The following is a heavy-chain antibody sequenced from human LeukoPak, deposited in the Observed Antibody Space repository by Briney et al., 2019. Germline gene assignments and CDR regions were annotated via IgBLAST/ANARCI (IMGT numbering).Heavy chain of an antibody. CDR3: ARSSSGTYHY. CDR1: GYNFPSYT. D-gene: IGHD3-10*01. Sequence: GASVKVSCQTSGYNFPSYTMHWLRQAPGQSPEWMGSINGDNGNTKYSEKFQDRATFTRDTSASSAYMELSSLRSEDTAVYYCARSSSGTYHYWGQGTLVTVSS. J-gene: IGHJ4*02. CDR2: INGDNGNT. V-gene: IGHV1-3*01.